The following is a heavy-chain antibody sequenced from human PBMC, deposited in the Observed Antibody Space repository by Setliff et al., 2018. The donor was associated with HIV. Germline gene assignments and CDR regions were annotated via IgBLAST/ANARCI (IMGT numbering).Heavy chain of an antibody. CDR3: ATLARFAPDY. J-gene: IGHJ4*02. CDR1: GLIFSDSW. V-gene: IGHV3-15*05. Sequence: PGGSLRLSCAASGLIFSDSWMTWVRQAPGKGPEWVGRIKSKEDGGTVEYADSVKGRFTISRDNSKNTVYLQMSTLRAEDTAIYSCATLARFAPDYWSQGTQVTVSS. CDR2: IKSKEDGGTV.